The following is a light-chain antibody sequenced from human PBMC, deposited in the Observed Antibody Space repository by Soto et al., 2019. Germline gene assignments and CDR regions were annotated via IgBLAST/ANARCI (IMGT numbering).Light chain of an antibody. CDR3: QQYDHAPRT. Sequence: IILTQSPGTLSLSPGERATLSCRASQSLKRTFLAWYQHKPGQSPRLLISGVSSRDAGVPDRFSGSGSGTDFTLTISRLEPEDSAVYFCQQYDHAPRTFGQGTKVEI. CDR2: GVS. CDR1: QSLKRTF. V-gene: IGKV3-20*01. J-gene: IGKJ1*01.